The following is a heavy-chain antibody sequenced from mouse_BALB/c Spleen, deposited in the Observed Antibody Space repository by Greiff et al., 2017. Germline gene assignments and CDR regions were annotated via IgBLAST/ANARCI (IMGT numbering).Heavy chain of an antibody. Sequence: VKVVESGPGLVAPSQSLSITCTVSGFSLTSYGVHWVRQPPGKGLEWLGVIWAGGSTNYNSALMSRLSISKDNSKSQVFLKMNSLQTDDTAMYYCARDYYYGSSYFYAMDYWGQGTSVTVSS. V-gene: IGHV2-9*02. CDR1: GFSLTSYG. J-gene: IGHJ4*01. CDR2: IWAGGST. D-gene: IGHD1-1*01. CDR3: ARDYYYGSSYFYAMDY.